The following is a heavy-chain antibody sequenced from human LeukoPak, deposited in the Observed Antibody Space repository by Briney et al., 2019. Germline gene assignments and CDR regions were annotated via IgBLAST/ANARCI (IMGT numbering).Heavy chain of an antibody. Sequence: SETLSLTCTVSGGSISSGSYYWSWIRQPAGKGLEWIGRIYTSGSTNYNPSLKSRVTTSVDTSKNQFSLKLSSVTAADTAVYYCARVLTSGYSSSFMALAGFDPWGQETLVTVSS. J-gene: IGHJ5*02. V-gene: IGHV4-61*02. D-gene: IGHD6-13*01. CDR1: GGSISSGSYY. CDR2: IYTSGST. CDR3: ARVLTSGYSSSFMALAGFDP.